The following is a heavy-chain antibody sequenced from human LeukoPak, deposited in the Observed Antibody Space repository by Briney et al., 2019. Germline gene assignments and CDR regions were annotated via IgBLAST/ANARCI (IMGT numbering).Heavy chain of an antibody. CDR1: GFTFSSYA. J-gene: IGHJ4*02. V-gene: IGHV3-20*04. Sequence: GGSLRLSCAASGFTFSSYAMSWVRQAPGKGLEWVSGINWNGGSTGYADSVKGRFTISRDNAKNSLYLQMNSLRAEDTALYYCARDIREIAAAGTSDYWGQGTLVTVSS. D-gene: IGHD6-13*01. CDR3: ARDIREIAAAGTSDY. CDR2: INWNGGST.